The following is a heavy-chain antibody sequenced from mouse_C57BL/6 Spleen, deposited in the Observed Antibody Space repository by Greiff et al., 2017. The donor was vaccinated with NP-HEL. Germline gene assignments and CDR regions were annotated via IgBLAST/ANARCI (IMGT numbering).Heavy chain of an antibody. J-gene: IGHJ4*01. V-gene: IGHV1-52*01. CDR2: IDPSDSET. CDR3: ARSKLTGTNYAMDY. Sequence: QVQLQQPGAELVRPGSSVKLSCKASGYTFTSYWMHWVKQRPIQGLEWIGNIDPSDSETHYNQKFKDKATLTVDKSSSTAYMPLSSLTYEDSAVYYCARSKLTGTNYAMDYWGQGTSVTVSS. D-gene: IGHD4-1*01. CDR1: GYTFTSYW.